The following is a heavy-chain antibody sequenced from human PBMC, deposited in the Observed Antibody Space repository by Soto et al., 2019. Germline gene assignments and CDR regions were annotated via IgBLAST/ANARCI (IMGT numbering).Heavy chain of an antibody. V-gene: IGHV4-31*03. J-gene: IGHJ4*02. Sequence: SETLSLTCTVSGGSISSGGYYWSWIRQHPGKGLEWIGYIYHSGSTFYNPSLKSRVTISVDMSKNQFSLKLSSVTAADTAVYYCARGGYFDYWGQGTLVTVSS. CDR1: GGSISSGGYY. CDR2: IYHSGST. CDR3: ARGGYFDY.